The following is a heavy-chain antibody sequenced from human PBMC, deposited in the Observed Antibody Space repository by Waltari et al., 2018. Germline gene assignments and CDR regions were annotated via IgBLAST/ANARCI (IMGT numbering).Heavy chain of an antibody. D-gene: IGHD3-16*01. CDR2: INAGNGNT. V-gene: IGHV1-3*01. CDR1: GYTFPSYA. CDR3: ARVEGAAGLDI. J-gene: IGHJ3*02. Sequence: QVQLVQSGAEVKKPGASVKVSCQASGYTFPSYAMHWVRQDPGQRLETMGWINAGNGNTKYSQKFQGRVTITRDTSASTAYMELSSLRSEDTAVYYCARVEGAAGLDIWGQGTMVTVSS.